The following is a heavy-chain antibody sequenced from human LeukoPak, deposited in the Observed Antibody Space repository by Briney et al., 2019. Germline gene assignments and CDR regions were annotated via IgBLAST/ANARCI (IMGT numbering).Heavy chain of an antibody. D-gene: IGHD5-24*01. J-gene: IGHJ4*02. Sequence: GGSLRLSCAASGFTFDDYAMHWVRQAPGKGLEWVSGISWNRGSIGYADSVKGLFTISRDNAKNSLYLQMNSLRAEDMALYYCAKDKGRWLQFSHFDYWGQGTLVTVSS. CDR3: AKDKGRWLQFSHFDY. V-gene: IGHV3-9*03. CDR2: ISWNRGSI. CDR1: GFTFDDYA.